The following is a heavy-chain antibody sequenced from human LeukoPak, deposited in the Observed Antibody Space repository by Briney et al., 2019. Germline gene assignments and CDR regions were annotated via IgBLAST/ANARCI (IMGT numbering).Heavy chain of an antibody. V-gene: IGHV3-23*01. Sequence: GGSLRLSCAVSGLTFNNYAMSWVRQAPGKGLEWVSGISGRGASKYYADSVKGRFTISRDNSKNTLYLQMNSLRAEDTAVYYCARDPWTNSDYDGFDYWGQGTLVTVSS. J-gene: IGHJ4*02. CDR1: GLTFNNYA. CDR3: ARDPWTNSDYDGFDY. D-gene: IGHD5-12*01. CDR2: ISGRGASK.